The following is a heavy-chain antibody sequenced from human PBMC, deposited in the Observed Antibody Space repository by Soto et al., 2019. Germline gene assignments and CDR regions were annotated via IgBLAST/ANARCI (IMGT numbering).Heavy chain of an antibody. CDR3: FNVAFGY. V-gene: IGHV3-7*01. CDR1: GFSFSSNW. J-gene: IGHJ4*02. Sequence: GGSLRLSCTASGFSFSSNWMSWVRQAPGKGPEWVANINQDGSEKYCADSVKGRFTISRDNAKNSLYLQMDSLRVEDTALYYCFNVAFGYWGRGTLVTDSS. CDR2: INQDGSEK.